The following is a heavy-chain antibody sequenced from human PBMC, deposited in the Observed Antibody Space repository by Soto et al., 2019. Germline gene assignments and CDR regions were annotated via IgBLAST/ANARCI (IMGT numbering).Heavy chain of an antibody. CDR3: ARGPNYDFWSGDYYYYGMDV. J-gene: IGHJ6*02. CDR1: GYTFTSYD. Sequence: QVQLVQSGAEVKKPGASVKVSCKASGYTFTSYDISWVRQAPGQGLEWMGWISAYNGNTNYAQKLQGRVTMTTDTSTSTAYMELRSLRFDDTAVYYCARGPNYDFWSGDYYYYGMDVWGQGTTVTVS. V-gene: IGHV1-18*01. CDR2: ISAYNGNT. D-gene: IGHD3-3*01.